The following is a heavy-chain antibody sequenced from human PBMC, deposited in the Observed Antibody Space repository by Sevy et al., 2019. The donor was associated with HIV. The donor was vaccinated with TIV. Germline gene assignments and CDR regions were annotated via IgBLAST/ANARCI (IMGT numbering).Heavy chain of an antibody. D-gene: IGHD1-26*01. V-gene: IGHV3-7*01. CDR3: ATGTFGRFDS. Sequence: GGSLRLSCAASGFSFSAYWMNWVRQAPGKGLEWVANIKPDGSDKHYVDSAEGRFTSSRDNAKNSLYLKMNSLRVEDTALSYSATGTFGRFDSWGQGPLVTVSS. CDR1: GFSFSAYW. J-gene: IGHJ4*02. CDR2: IKPDGSDK.